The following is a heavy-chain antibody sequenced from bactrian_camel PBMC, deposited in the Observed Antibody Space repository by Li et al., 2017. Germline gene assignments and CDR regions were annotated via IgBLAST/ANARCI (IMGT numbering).Heavy chain of an antibody. CDR3: AADLNWGAYCGLMRAADFRY. J-gene: IGHJ6*01. CDR1: RMYSKYC. D-gene: IGHD1*01. V-gene: IGHV3S26*01. Sequence: VQLVESGGGLVQPGGSLRLSCTGARMYSKYCMAWFRQAPGKEREGVVVTDSDGRALSYADSVKGRFTFSMDNAKNTLYLQMNSLQPEDTAMYYCAADLNWGAYCGLMRAADFRYWGQGTQVTVS. CDR2: TDSDGRAL.